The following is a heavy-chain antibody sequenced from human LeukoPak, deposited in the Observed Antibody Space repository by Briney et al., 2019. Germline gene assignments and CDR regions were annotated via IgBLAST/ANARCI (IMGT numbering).Heavy chain of an antibody. D-gene: IGHD2-21*01. CDR1: GDSVSSNSAA. V-gene: IGHV6-1*01. J-gene: IGHJ5*02. CDR3: AGGKYNHVAYWFGP. CDR2: TYYMSKWYT. Sequence: SQTLSLTCAISGDSVSSNSAAWNWIRQSPSRGLEWLGRTYYMSKWYTDYAVSVKSRITINPDTSKNQFSLQLNSVTPEDTAVYYCAGGKYNHVAYWFGPWGQGTLVTVSS.